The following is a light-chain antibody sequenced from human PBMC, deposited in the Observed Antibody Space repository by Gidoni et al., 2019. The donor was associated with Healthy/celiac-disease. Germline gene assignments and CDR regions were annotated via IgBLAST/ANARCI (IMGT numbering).Light chain of an antibody. CDR1: QSVLYSSNNKNY. J-gene: IGKJ1*01. V-gene: IGKV4-1*01. CDR3: QQYYSTPPT. CDR2: WAS. Sequence: IMMTKSPDSLPVSLGERATINCKSSQSVLYSSNNKNYLAWYQQKPGQPPKLLIYWASTRESGVPDRFSGSGSGTDFTLTISSLQAEDVAVYYCQQYYSTPPTFGQGTKVEIK.